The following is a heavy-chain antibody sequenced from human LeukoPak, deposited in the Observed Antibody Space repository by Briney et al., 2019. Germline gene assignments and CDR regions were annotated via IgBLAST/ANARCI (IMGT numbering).Heavy chain of an antibody. CDR1: GYTFTGYY. V-gene: IGHV1-2*02. D-gene: IGHD3-10*01. CDR2: INPNSGGT. Sequence: ASVKVSCKASGYTFTGYYMHWVRQAPGQGLEWMGWINPNSGGTNYAQKFQGRVTMTRNTSISTAYMELSSLRSEDTAVYYCARQVRGARDWFDPWGQGTLVTVSS. CDR3: ARQVRGARDWFDP. J-gene: IGHJ5*02.